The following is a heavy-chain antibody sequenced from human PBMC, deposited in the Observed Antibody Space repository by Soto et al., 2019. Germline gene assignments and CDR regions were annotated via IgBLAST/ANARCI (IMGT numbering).Heavy chain of an antibody. D-gene: IGHD6-19*01. J-gene: IGHJ4*02. CDR2: IKKKADGGTT. V-gene: IGHV3-15*01. CDR1: GFIFSNAW. Sequence: EVQLVESGGGLVKPGGSLRLSCAASGFIFSNAWMNWVRQAPGKGLEWVGLIKKKADGGTTDYAAPLKGRFTISRDDSQNTLYLQMSSLNTEDTAVYYCRTQCRDWGQGTLVTVSS. CDR3: RTQCRD.